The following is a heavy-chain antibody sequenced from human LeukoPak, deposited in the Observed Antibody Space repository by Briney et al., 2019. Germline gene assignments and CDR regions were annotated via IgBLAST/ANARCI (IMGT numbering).Heavy chain of an antibody. D-gene: IGHD5-18*01. CDR1: GYSFTSYW. V-gene: IGHV5-10-1*01. CDR3: ARHHGLAAMVFFNY. Sequence: GESLKISCKGSGYSFTSYWISWVRQMPGKGLEWMGRIDPSDSYTNFSPSFQGHVAISADKSISTAYLQWSSLEASDTAMYYCARHHGLAAMVFFNYWGQGTLVTVSS. CDR2: IDPSDSYT. J-gene: IGHJ4*02.